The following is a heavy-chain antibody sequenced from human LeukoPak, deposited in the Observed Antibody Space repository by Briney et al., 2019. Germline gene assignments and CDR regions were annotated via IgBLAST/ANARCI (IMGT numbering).Heavy chain of an antibody. Sequence: PSETLSLTCTVSGXXXXSYXXTWIRXPXXXXXXXXXXXXXSGSTNYNPSIKSRVTISVDTSKNQFSLKLSSVTAADTAVYYCARGLLGGYLLDYYYYGMDVWGQGTTVTVSS. V-gene: IGHV4-59*01. CDR3: ARGLLGGYLLDYYYYGMDV. CDR2: XXXSGST. D-gene: IGHD3-9*01. CDR1: GXXXXSYX. J-gene: IGHJ6*02.